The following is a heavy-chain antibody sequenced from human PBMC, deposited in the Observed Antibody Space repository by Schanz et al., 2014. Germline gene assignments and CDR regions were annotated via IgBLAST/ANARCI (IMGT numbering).Heavy chain of an antibody. D-gene: IGHD3-9*01. CDR3: ARDSRPNYDFLTAYYSIDY. V-gene: IGHV3-NL1*01. Sequence: QVQLVESGGGVVQPGRSLRLSCAASGFTFSSYGMHWVRQAPGKGLEWVSVIYSGIGAYYADSVKDRFTVSRDNSKNTLYLQMNSLRAEDTAVYYCARDSRPNYDFLTAYYSIDYWGQGTLVTVSS. CDR2: IYSGIGA. J-gene: IGHJ4*02. CDR1: GFTFSSYG.